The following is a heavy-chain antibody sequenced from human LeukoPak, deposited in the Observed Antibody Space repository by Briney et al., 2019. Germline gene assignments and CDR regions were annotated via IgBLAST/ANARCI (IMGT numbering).Heavy chain of an antibody. D-gene: IGHD6-13*01. J-gene: IGHJ3*02. Sequence: ASVKVSCKASGYTFTSCDIHWVRQATGQGLERMGWMNPNSGDTGYAQNFQGRVTITRDTSISTAYMELSSLRSEDTAVYYCTRDMRGAAAADDAFDIWGQGTMVTVSS. V-gene: IGHV1-8*01. CDR2: MNPNSGDT. CDR1: GYTFTSCD. CDR3: TRDMRGAAAADDAFDI.